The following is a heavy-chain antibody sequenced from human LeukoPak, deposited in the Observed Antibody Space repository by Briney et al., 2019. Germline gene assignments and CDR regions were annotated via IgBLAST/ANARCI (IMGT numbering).Heavy chain of an antibody. J-gene: IGHJ4*02. D-gene: IGHD3-10*01. CDR2: IYHSGST. CDR3: ARVYGSGSSAYYYFDY. CDR1: GYSISSGYY. Sequence: PSETLSLTCTVSGYSISSGYYWGWIRQPPGKGLEWIGSIYHSGSTYYNPSLKSRVTISVDTSKNQFSLKLSSVTAADTAVYYCARVYGSGSSAYYYFDYWGQGTLVTVSS. V-gene: IGHV4-38-2*02.